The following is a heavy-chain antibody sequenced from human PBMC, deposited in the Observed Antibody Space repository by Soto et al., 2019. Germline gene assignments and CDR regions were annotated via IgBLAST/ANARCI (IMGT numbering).Heavy chain of an antibody. V-gene: IGHV4-38-2*01. J-gene: IGHJ5*02. CDR3: ARGAATVTPGWFDP. Sequence: SETLSLTCAVSGYSISSGYYWGWIRQTPGKGLEWIASIYHSGSTYYNPPLKSRVTISVDTSKNQFSLKLTSVTAADTAVYYCARGAATVTPGWFDPWGQGIMVTVSS. CDR1: GYSISSGYY. D-gene: IGHD4-17*01. CDR2: IYHSGST.